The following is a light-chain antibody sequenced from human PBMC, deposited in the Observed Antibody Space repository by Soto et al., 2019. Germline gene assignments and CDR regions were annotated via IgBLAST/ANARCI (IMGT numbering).Light chain of an antibody. CDR2: KVS. J-gene: IGKJ2*03. V-gene: IGKV2-30*01. CDR1: QSLLYSDGNTH. Sequence: DVVMTQSPLSLAVTLGQPASISCRSSQSLLYSDGNTHLNWFHQRPGQSPRRLIYKVSNRDSGVPDRFSSRGSCTAFKLIIITGEPEDVGVYYCMLGTHWPPYSFGQGTKLEI. CDR3: MLGTHWPPYS.